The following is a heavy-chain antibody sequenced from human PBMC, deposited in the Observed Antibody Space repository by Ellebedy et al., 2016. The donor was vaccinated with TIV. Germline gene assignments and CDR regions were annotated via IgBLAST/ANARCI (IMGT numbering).Heavy chain of an antibody. D-gene: IGHD1-26*01. J-gene: IGHJ4*02. Sequence: ASVKVSCKASGYTFTAYHIHWVRQAPGQGLEWMGWISAYNGNTNYAQKLQGRVTMTTDTSTSTAYMELRSLRSDDTAVYYCARDLRSGSYQFDYWGQGTLVTVSS. CDR1: GYTFTAYH. CDR3: ARDLRSGSYQFDY. V-gene: IGHV1-18*01. CDR2: ISAYNGNT.